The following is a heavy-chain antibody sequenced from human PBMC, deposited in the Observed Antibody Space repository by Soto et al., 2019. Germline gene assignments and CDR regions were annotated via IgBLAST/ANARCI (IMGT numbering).Heavy chain of an antibody. V-gene: IGHV4-34*01. J-gene: IGHJ6*02. CDR3: ASALGSNGMDV. CDR2: INHSGST. CDR1: GGSFSGYY. Sequence: KQSQTLSLTCAVYGGSFSGYYWSWIRQPPGKGLEWIGEINHSGSTNYNPSLKSRVTISVDTSKNQFSLKLSSVTAADTAVYYCASALGSNGMDVWGQGTTVTVSS.